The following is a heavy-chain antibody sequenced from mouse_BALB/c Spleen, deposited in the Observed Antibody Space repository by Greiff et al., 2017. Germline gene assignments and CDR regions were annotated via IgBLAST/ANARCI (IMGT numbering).Heavy chain of an antibody. CDR2: IDPENGDT. CDR1: GFNIKDYY. D-gene: IGHD1-1*01. J-gene: IGHJ4*01. V-gene: IGHV14-4*02. CDR3: QISYYYGSSSYAMDY. Sequence: VQLQQSGAELVRSGASVKLSCTASGFNIKDYYMHWVKQRPEQGLEWIGWIDPENGDTEYAPKFQGKATMTADTSSNTAYLQLSSLTSEDTAVYYCQISYYYGSSSYAMDYWGQGTSVTVSS.